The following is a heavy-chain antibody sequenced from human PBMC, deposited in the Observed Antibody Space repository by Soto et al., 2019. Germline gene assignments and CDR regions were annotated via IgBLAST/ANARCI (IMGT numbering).Heavy chain of an antibody. CDR2: IYYSGST. CDR1: GGSISSYY. CDR3: ARGEVRIDY. Sequence: LSLTCTVSGGSISSYYWSWIRQPPGKGLEWIGYIYYSGSTNYNPSLKSRVTISVDTSKNQFSLKLSSVTAADTAVYYCARGEVRIDYWGQGTLVTVSS. V-gene: IGHV4-59*01. J-gene: IGHJ4*02.